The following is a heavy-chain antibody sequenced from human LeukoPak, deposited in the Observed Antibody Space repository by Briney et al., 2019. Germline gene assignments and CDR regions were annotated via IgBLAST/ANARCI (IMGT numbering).Heavy chain of an antibody. V-gene: IGHV4-34*01. J-gene: IGHJ4*02. CDR2: INHSGST. CDR1: GGSFSGYY. CDR3: ARGPPGIAVY. D-gene: IGHD6-19*01. Sequence: SETLSLTCAVYGGSFSGYYWCWIRQPPGKGLEWIGEINHSGSTNYNPSLKSRVTISVDTSKNQSSLKLSSVTAADTAVYYCARGPPGIAVYWGQGTLVTVSS.